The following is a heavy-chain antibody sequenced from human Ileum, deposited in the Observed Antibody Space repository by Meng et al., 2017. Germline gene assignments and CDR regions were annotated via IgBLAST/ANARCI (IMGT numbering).Heavy chain of an antibody. CDR2: INTNTGNP. V-gene: IGHV7-4-1*02. CDR3: ARVFLFHSVAGNERGDNWFDP. D-gene: IGHD6-19*01. CDR1: GYTFTSYA. Sequence: ASVKVSCKASGYTFTSYAMNWVRQAPGQGLAWMGWINTNTGNPTYAQGFTGRFVFFLDTSVSTAYLQISSLKAEDTAVYYCARVFLFHSVAGNERGDNWFDPWGQGTLVTVSS. J-gene: IGHJ5*02.